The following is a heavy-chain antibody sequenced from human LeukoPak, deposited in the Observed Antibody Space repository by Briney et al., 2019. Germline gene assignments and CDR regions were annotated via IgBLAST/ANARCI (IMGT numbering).Heavy chain of an antibody. J-gene: IGHJ4*02. CDR1: GGSISSYY. V-gene: IGHV4-59*12. Sequence: SETLSLTCTVSGGSISSYYWSWIRQPPGKGLEWIGYIYYSGSTNYNPSLKSRVTISVDTSKNQFSLKLSSVTAADTAVYYCARSKDSSSAGGSDWGQGTLVTVSS. CDR3: ARSKDSSSAGGSD. CDR2: IYYSGST. D-gene: IGHD6-13*01.